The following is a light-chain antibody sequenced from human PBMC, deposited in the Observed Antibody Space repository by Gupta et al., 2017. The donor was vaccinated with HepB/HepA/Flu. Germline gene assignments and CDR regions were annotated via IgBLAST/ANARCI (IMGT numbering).Light chain of an antibody. Sequence: SALPQPPSASATPGQRVTISCSGSSSNVGRYNVYWYQQLPGTAPKLLIYNDDQRPSGVPDRFSGSKSGTSAALAISGLLAEEEADYYCAAWDNSRSGYVFGTGTWVTVL. V-gene: IGLV1-47*02. CDR2: NDD. CDR1: SSNVGRYN. CDR3: AAWDNSRSGYV. J-gene: IGLJ1*01.